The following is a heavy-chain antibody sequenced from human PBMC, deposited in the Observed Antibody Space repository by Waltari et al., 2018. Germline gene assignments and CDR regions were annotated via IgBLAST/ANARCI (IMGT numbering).Heavy chain of an antibody. J-gene: IGHJ4*02. CDR3: AREVNYYGSGRYYREVDS. CDR1: GFTFSSYS. Sequence: EVQLVESGGGLVKPGDSLRLSCAASGFTFSSYSMMWVRQAPGKGLEWVASIGASGGYIYYAAFVGGRFTISRDNAKNSLYLHMSSLRAEDTAVYYCAREVNYYGSGRYYREVDSWGQGTLVTVSS. D-gene: IGHD3-10*01. V-gene: IGHV3-21*06. CDR2: IGASGGYI.